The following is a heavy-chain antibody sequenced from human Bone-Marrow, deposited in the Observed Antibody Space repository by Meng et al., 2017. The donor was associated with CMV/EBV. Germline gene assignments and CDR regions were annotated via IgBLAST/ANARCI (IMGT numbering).Heavy chain of an antibody. V-gene: IGHV2-5*02. D-gene: IGHD3-3*01. CDR3: AHIISSPKAELRFLEWFDY. CDR2: IYWDDDK. J-gene: IGHJ5*01. Sequence: TGWFGVGWIRQPPGKALEWLALIYWDDDKRYSPSLKSRLTITKDTSKNQVVLTMTNMDPVDTATYYCAHIISSPKAELRFLEWFDYWGQGTLVTVSS. CDR1: TGWFG.